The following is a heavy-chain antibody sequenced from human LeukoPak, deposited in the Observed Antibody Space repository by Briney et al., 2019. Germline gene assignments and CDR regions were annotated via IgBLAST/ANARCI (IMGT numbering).Heavy chain of an antibody. J-gene: IGHJ4*02. V-gene: IGHV1-2*02. CDR1: GYTFTGYY. CDR2: INPNSGGT. CDR3: ALCSGGSCYSFDY. Sequence: GASVKVSCKASGYTFTGYYIHWVRQAPGQGLEWMGWINPNSGGTNYAQKFQGRVTMTRDTSISTAYMELSRLSSDDTAVYYWALCSGGSCYSFDYWGQGTLVTVSS. D-gene: IGHD2-15*01.